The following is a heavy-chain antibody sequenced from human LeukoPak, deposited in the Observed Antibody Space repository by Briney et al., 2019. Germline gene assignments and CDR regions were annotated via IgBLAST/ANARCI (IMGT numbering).Heavy chain of an antibody. D-gene: IGHD3-3*02. V-gene: IGHV1-2*02. Sequence: ASVKVSCKASGYTFSDFYIHWVRQAPGQGLEYVGWITPKSGDTYSPQRFQDRVTMTRDTSISTAYMELSSLRSDDTAVYFCARVRLADERAWAYWGQGTLVTVSS. CDR3: ARVRLADERAWAY. CDR2: ITPKSGDT. CDR1: GYTFSDFY. J-gene: IGHJ4*02.